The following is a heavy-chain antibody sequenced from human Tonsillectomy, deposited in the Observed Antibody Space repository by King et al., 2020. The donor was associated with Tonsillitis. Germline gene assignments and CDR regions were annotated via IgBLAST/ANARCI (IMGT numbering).Heavy chain of an antibody. D-gene: IGHD2-21*01. CDR1: GFTFGTYG. Sequence: VQLVESGGGVVQPGGSLRLSCAASGFTFGTYGMHWVRQAPGRGLEWVTIIWYDGSNKDYADSVKGRFTISRVNSKNTLYLQMNSLTAEDTAVYYCARDQCGGDCYGFDYWGQGTLVTVSS. V-gene: IGHV3-33*01. J-gene: IGHJ4*02. CDR2: IWYDGSNK. CDR3: ARDQCGGDCYGFDY.